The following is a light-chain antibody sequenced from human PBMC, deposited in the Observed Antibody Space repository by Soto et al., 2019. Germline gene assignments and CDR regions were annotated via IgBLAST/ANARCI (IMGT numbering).Light chain of an antibody. CDR1: SSDVGGYNY. J-gene: IGLJ1*01. CDR2: EVN. Sequence: QSALTQPPSASGSPGQSVTISCTRTSSDVGGYNYVSWYQQHPGKVPKLVVYEVNKRPSGVPDRFSGSKSGNTASLTVSGLQAEDEADYYCTSYAGGNKVFGTGTKVTVL. CDR3: TSYAGGNKV. V-gene: IGLV2-8*01.